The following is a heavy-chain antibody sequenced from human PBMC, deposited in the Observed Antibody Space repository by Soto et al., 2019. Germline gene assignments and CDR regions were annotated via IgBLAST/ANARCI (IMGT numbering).Heavy chain of an antibody. D-gene: IGHD1-7*01. CDR2: MSGSSSTT. J-gene: IGHJ4*02. CDR1: GLTFSNYA. CDR3: AKNQERELPRVIDF. Sequence: LRLSCATSGLTFSNYAMSWVRQAPGGGLEWVSSMSGSSSTTYYADSVKGRFTISRDRSKNTLYLQMSSLRAEDTALYYCAKNQERELPRVIDFWGQGTLVTVS. V-gene: IGHV3-23*01.